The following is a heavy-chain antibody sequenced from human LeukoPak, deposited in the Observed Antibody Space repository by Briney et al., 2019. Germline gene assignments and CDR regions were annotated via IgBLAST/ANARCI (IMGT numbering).Heavy chain of an antibody. CDR2: MAGSGSST. CDR1: GFTFSSHA. CDR3: AREPPNAPYFDY. J-gene: IGHJ4*02. V-gene: IGHV3-23*01. Sequence: GGSLRLSCGASGFTFSSHAMSWVRQAPGKGLEWVSGMAGSGSSTYYADSVKGRFTISRDNSKNTLYLQMNSLRAEDTAVYYCAREPPNAPYFDYWGQGTLVTVSS. D-gene: IGHD2-2*01.